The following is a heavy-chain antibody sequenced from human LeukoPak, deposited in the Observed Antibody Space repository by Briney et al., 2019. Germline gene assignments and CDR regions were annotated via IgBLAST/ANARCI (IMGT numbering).Heavy chain of an antibody. V-gene: IGHV1-69*04. CDR3: ARDGYSSSWYERGDAFDI. CDR1: GGTFSSYT. Sequence: GASVKVSCKASGGTFSSYTISWVRQAPGQGLEWMGRIIPVLGIANYAQKFQGRVTITADKSTSTAYMELSSLRSEDTAVYYCARDGYSSSWYERGDAFDIWGQGTMVTVSS. CDR2: IIPVLGIA. D-gene: IGHD6-13*01. J-gene: IGHJ3*02.